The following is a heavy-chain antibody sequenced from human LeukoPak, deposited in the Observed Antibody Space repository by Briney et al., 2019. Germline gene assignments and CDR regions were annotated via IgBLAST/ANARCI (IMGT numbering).Heavy chain of an antibody. CDR1: GGSISSSSYY. J-gene: IGHJ4*02. CDR3: ARHPPYVAAADRFDY. CDR2: IYYSGST. D-gene: IGHD6-13*01. V-gene: IGHV4-39*01. Sequence: SETLSLTCTVSGGSISSSSYYWGWIRQPPGKGLEWIGSIYYSGSTYYNPSLKSRVTISVDTSKNQFSLKLSSVTAADTAVYYCARHPPYVAAADRFDYWGQGTLVTVSS.